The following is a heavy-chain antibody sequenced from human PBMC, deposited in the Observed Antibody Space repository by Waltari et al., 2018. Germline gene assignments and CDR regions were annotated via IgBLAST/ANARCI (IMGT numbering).Heavy chain of an antibody. CDR2: ISKSGLTT. J-gene: IGHJ4*01. Sequence: EGQLLESGGGLAPIGGSLRLSCSASGFSFSSHALPWVRQVPGKGLEWVAVISKSGLTTFYADSVRGRFTISRDNSKNTLYLQLNSLRAEDTATYYCARYASGDYYDSTGYYYWGQGTLLSVSS. CDR3: ARYASGDYYDSTGYYY. D-gene: IGHD3-22*01. CDR1: GFSFSSHA. V-gene: IGHV3-23*01.